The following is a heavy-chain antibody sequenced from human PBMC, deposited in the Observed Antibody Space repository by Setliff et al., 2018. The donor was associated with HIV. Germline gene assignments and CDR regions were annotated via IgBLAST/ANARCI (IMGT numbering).Heavy chain of an antibody. J-gene: IGHJ4*02. V-gene: IGHV1-69*06. D-gene: IGHD2-15*01. Sequence: SVKVSCKASGYTFINHAMHWVRQAPGQGLAWMGRIIPIFDSVNYAQKFQGRVTITADKSTSTAYMELSSLRPEDTAVYYCARGPIDDSRYFDYWGQGTLVTVSS. CDR3: ARGPIDDSRYFDY. CDR1: GYTFINHA. CDR2: IIPIFDSV.